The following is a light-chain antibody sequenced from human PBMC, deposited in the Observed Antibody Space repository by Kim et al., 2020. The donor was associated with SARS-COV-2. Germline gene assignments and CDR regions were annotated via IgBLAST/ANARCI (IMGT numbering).Light chain of an antibody. CDR3: QQSYSIPLT. J-gene: IGKJ4*01. CDR1: QTISSY. V-gene: IGKV1-39*01. CDR2: AAS. Sequence: DIQMTQSPSSLSASVGDRVTITCRASQTISSYLNWYQQKPGKAPKLLIYAASSLQGGVPSRFSGSGSGTDFTLTITSLQAEDFATYYCQQSYSIPLTFGGGTKVDIK.